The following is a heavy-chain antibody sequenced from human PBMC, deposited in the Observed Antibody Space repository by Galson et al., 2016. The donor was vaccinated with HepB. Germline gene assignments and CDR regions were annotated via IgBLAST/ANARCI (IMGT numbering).Heavy chain of an antibody. V-gene: IGHV4-34*01. CDR3: ARGTRYNWNYVDY. J-gene: IGHJ4*02. CDR2: INHSGST. Sequence: ETLSLTCTISGGSFNDYYWSWIRQSPGKGLEWIGEINHSGSTNYNPSLKSRVTISLDTSKNQFSLNLTSVTAADTAVYYCARGTRYNWNYVDYWGPGTLVTVSS. CDR1: GGSFNDYY. D-gene: IGHD1-7*01.